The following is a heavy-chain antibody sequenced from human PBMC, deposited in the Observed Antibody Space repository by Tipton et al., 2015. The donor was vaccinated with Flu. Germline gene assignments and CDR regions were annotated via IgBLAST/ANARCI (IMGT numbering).Heavy chain of an antibody. CDR2: ISYDGSNK. J-gene: IGHJ6*02. CDR1: GFTFSSYG. CDR3: AKTGPSKWFGELLRSYYYYYGMDV. Sequence: SLRLSCAASGFTFSSYGMHWVRQAPGKGLEWVAVISYDGSNKYYADSVKGRFTISRDNSKNTLYLQMNSLRAEDTAVYYCAKTGPSKWFGELLRSYYYYYGMDVWGQGTTVTVSS. D-gene: IGHD3-10*01. V-gene: IGHV3-30*18.